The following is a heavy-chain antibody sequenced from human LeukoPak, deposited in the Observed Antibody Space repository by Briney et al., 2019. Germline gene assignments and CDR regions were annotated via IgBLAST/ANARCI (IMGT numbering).Heavy chain of an antibody. Sequence: GGSLRLSCAASGFTFSSHGMHRVRQAPGKGLEWVAVISYEGSIKYYADSVKGRFTITRDNSKNTLYLQMNSLRAEDTAVYYCAKCQGRVCSSTPHGMDVWGRGITVTVSS. V-gene: IGHV3-30*18. D-gene: IGHD2-2*01. J-gene: IGHJ6*02. CDR3: AKCQGRVCSSTPHGMDV. CDR1: GFTFSSHG. CDR2: ISYEGSIK.